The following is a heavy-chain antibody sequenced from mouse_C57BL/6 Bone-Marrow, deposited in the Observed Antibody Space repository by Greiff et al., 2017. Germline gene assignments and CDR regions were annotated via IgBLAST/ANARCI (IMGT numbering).Heavy chain of an antibody. J-gene: IGHJ2*01. Sequence: VKLQQPGAELVKPGASVKLSCKASGYTFTSYWMHWVKQRPGQGLEWIGMIHPNSGSTNYNEKFKSKATLTVDKSSSTAYMQLSSLTSEDSAVYYCARGGTTVVAPRDYFDYWGQGTTLTVSS. CDR1: GYTFTSYW. CDR2: IHPNSGST. CDR3: ARGGTTVVAPRDYFDY. D-gene: IGHD1-1*01. V-gene: IGHV1-64*01.